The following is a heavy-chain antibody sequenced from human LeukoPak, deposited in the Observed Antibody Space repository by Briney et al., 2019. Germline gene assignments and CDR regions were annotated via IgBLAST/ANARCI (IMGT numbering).Heavy chain of an antibody. CDR1: GGSISSSSYY. D-gene: IGHD1-14*01. Sequence: SETLSLTCTVSGGSISSSSYYWGWIRQPPGKGLEWIGEINHSGSTNYNPSLKSRVTISVDTSKNQFSLKLSSVTAADTAVYYCARAPPRSTTGGMDVWGQGTTVTVSS. CDR2: INHSGST. CDR3: ARAPPRSTTGGMDV. V-gene: IGHV4-39*07. J-gene: IGHJ6*02.